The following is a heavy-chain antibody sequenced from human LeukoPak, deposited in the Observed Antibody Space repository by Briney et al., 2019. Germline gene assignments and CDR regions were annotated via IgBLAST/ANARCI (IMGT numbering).Heavy chain of an antibody. CDR3: AKANCGGDCSADF. Sequence: SAVSSSGSYIYYRDSVKGRFTISRDNAENSLYLQMNSLRAQDTALYYCAKANCGGDCSADFWGQGTLVTVSS. D-gene: IGHD2-21*02. J-gene: IGHJ4*02. CDR2: VSSSGSYI. V-gene: IGHV3-21*04.